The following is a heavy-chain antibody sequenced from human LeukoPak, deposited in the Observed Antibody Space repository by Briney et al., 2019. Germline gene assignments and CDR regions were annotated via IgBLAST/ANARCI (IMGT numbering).Heavy chain of an antibody. CDR1: GFTFSSYS. CDR2: ISSSSSTI. D-gene: IGHD6-13*01. CDR3: AKVLGEYSIRSKPLDT. J-gene: IGHJ5*02. V-gene: IGHV3-48*01. Sequence: GGSLRLSCAASGFTFSSYSMNWVRQAPGKGLEWVSHISSSSSTIYYADSVKGRFTISRDNAKNSLYLQMNSLRPEDTAVYYCAKVLGEYSIRSKPLDTWGQGTLVTVSS.